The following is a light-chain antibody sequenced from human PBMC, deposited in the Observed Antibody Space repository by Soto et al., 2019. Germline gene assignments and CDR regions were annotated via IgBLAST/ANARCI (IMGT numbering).Light chain of an antibody. Sequence: EIVMTQSPATLSVSPGERATLSCRASQSVSSNLAWYQQKPGQAPRLLIYGASTRATGIPARFSGSGSGTELTLTISSLQSEDFAVYYCQQYNNWPLYTFRQGTKLEIK. CDR1: QSVSSN. CDR2: GAS. CDR3: QQYNNWPLYT. J-gene: IGKJ2*01. V-gene: IGKV3-15*01.